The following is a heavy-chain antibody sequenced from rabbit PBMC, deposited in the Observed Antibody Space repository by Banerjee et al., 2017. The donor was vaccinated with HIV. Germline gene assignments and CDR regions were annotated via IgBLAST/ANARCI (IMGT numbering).Heavy chain of an antibody. V-gene: IGHV1S40*01. CDR1: GIDFSSSYW. Sequence: QSLEESGGDLVKPGASLTLTCTASGIDFSSSYWICWVRQAPGKGLEWIGCIDTGSGNTYYASWAKGRFTISKSSSTTVTLQMTSLTAADTATYFCVRNPHYYDSVWGPGTLVTVS. CDR2: IDTGSGNT. CDR3: VRNPHYYDSV. J-gene: IGHJ2*01. D-gene: IGHD4-1*01.